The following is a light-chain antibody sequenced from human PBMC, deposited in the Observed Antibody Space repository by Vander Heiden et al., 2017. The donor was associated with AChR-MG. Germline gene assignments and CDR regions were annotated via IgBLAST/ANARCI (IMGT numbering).Light chain of an antibody. CDR2: DVT. V-gene: IGLV2-14*01. Sequence: QSALTQPASVSGSPGQSITIPCTGTNTDVGGYNYVSWYQQHPDKAPRVIIYDVTRRPSGISNRFSGSKSGNTASLTISGLQAEDEADYYCCSYTSTSTLVFGGGTKLTVL. CDR1: NTDVGGYNY. CDR3: CSYTSTSTLV. J-gene: IGLJ2*01.